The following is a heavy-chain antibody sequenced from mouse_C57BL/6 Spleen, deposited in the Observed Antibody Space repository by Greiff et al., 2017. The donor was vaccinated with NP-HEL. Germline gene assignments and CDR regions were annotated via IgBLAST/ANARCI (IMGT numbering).Heavy chain of an antibody. CDR3: ASLPVAWYFDV. CDR2: IRNKANGYTT. CDR1: GFTFTDYY. Sequence: EVKLMESGGGLVQPGGSLSLSCAASGFTFTDYYMSWVRQPPGKALEWLGFIRNKANGYTTEYSASVKGRFTISRDNSQSILYLQMNALRAEDSATYYCASLPVAWYFDVWGTGTTVTVSS. D-gene: IGHD1-1*01. J-gene: IGHJ1*03. V-gene: IGHV7-3*01.